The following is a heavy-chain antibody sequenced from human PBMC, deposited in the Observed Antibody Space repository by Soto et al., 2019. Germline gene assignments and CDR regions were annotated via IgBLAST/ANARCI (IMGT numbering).Heavy chain of an antibody. CDR3: TTARSPGDSYYYYGMDV. CDR1: GFTFSNAW. J-gene: IGHJ6*02. CDR2: IKSKTDGGTT. V-gene: IGHV3-15*07. Sequence: GGSLRLSCAASGFTFSNAWMNWVRQAPGKGLEWVGRIKSKTDGGTTDYAAPVKGRFTISRDDSKNTLYLQMNSLKTEDTAVYYCTTARSPGDSYYYYGMDVWGQGTTVTVSS. D-gene: IGHD3-10*01.